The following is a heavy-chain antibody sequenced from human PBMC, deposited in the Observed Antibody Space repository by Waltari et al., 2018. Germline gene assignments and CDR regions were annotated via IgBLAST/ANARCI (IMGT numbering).Heavy chain of an antibody. J-gene: IGHJ3*02. Sequence: EVQLVEPGGGLVQPGGSLRLSWSASGFAFSTYSMNWVRQAPGKGLEWVSYISNSGTTIYYADSVKGRFTISRDNAQNSLYLQMNSLRAEDTAVYYCAREIRGTGYFPDAFDIWGQGTMVTVSS. D-gene: IGHD3-9*01. V-gene: IGHV3-48*01. CDR3: AREIRGTGYFPDAFDI. CDR1: GFAFSTYS. CDR2: ISNSGTTI.